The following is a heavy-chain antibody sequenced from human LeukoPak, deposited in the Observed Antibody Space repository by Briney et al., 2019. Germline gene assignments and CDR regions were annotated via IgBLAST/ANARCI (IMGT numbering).Heavy chain of an antibody. CDR2: ISWNSGSI. D-gene: IGHD6-13*01. J-gene: IGHJ4*02. CDR1: GFTFDDYA. V-gene: IGHV3-9*01. Sequence: GGSLRLSCAASGFTFDDYAMHWVRQAPGKGLEWVSGISWNSGSIGYADSVKGRFTISRDNAKNSLYLQMNSLRAEDTALYYCAKDIAAAGTGDFDYWGQRTLVTVSS. CDR3: AKDIAAAGTGDFDY.